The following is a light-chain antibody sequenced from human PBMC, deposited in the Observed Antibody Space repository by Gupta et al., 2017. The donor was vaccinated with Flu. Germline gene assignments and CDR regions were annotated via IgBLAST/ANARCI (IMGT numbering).Light chain of an antibody. CDR2: AAS. CDR1: QGISNF. V-gene: IGKV1-12*02. CDR3: QQANSYRSRT. Sequence: SSVSASVGDRVTITCRASQGISNFLAWYQQKPGKAPNLLIYAASTLRTWVPSRFTGSGSGTVFNPSISNLQPEDFATYYCQQANSYRSRTFGPGTKVEIK. J-gene: IGKJ1*01.